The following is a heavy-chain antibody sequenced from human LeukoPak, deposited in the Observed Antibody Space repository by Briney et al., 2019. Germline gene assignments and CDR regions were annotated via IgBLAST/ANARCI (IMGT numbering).Heavy chain of an antibody. Sequence: PGGSLRLSCAVSGFTFSSYAMHWVRQAPGKGLEWVAVISYDGSNKYYADSVRGRFTISRDNSKNTLYLQMNSLRAEDTAVYYCARAIVVVPAAMGYYFDYWGQGTLVTVSS. CDR3: ARAIVVVPAAMGYYFDY. D-gene: IGHD2-2*01. CDR2: ISYDGSNK. V-gene: IGHV3-30*04. CDR1: GFTFSSYA. J-gene: IGHJ4*02.